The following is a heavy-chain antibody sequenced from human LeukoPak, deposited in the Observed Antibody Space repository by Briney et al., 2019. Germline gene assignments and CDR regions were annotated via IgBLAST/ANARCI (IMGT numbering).Heavy chain of an antibody. D-gene: IGHD3-10*01. J-gene: IGHJ6*03. CDR3: AKEEFPYGSGSYYHGYYYYMDV. CDR2: IRYDGSNK. Sequence: GGSLRLSCAASGFTFSSYGMHWVRQAPGKGLEWVAFIRYDGSNKYYADSVKGRFTISRDNSKNTLYLQMNSLRAEDTAVYYCAKEEFPYGSGSYYHGYYYYMDVWGKGTTVTISS. CDR1: GFTFSSYG. V-gene: IGHV3-30*02.